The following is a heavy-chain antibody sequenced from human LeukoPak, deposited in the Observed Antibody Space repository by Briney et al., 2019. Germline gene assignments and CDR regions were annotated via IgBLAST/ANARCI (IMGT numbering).Heavy chain of an antibody. CDR1: GFTVITND. V-gene: IGHV3-53*01. D-gene: IGHD1-14*01. Sequence: GGSLRLSCAASGFTVITNDMTWVRQAPGKGLEWVSVIYSGGNTKYADAVQGRFTISRDNSKNTLYLEMNSLSPDDTAVYYCARGVEPLAANTLAYWGQGTLVTVSS. CDR3: ARGVEPLAANTLAY. J-gene: IGHJ4*02. CDR2: IYSGGNT.